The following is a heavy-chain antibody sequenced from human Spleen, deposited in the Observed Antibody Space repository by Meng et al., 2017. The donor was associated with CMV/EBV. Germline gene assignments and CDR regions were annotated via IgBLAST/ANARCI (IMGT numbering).Heavy chain of an antibody. CDR1: GGSISSSSYY. D-gene: IGHD1-7*01. V-gene: IGHV4-39*07. CDR3: ARERGRGYNWNYGDWFDP. CDR2: IYYSGST. J-gene: IGHJ5*02. Sequence: SETLSLTCTVSGGSISSSSYYWGWIRQPPGKGREWIGSIYYSGSTYYNPSLKSRVTISVDTSKNQFSLKLSSVTAADTAVYYCARERGRGYNWNYGDWFDPWGQGTLVTVSS.